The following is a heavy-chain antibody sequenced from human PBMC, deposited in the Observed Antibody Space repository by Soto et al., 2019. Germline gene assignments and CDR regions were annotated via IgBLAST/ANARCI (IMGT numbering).Heavy chain of an antibody. J-gene: IGHJ6*02. CDR3: ASSSGSPDDYYYGMDV. V-gene: IGHV3-48*03. CDR2: ISSSGSTI. Sequence: GGSLRLSCAASGFTFISYEINFCRQSPVKGLEWVSYISSSGSTIYYADSVKGRFTISRDNAKNSLYLQMNSLRAEDTAVYYCASSSGSPDDYYYGMDVWGQGTTVTVSS. CDR1: GFTFISYE.